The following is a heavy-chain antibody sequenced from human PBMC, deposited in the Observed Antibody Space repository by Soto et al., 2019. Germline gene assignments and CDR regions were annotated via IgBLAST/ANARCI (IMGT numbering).Heavy chain of an antibody. V-gene: IGHV4-34*02. D-gene: IGHD3-3*01. CDR2: INHYGST. J-gene: IGHJ4*02. CDR3: ARGHGRFAH. Sequence: HVQLQQWGAGLLKPSESLSLTCGVSGVSFTGYYWTWIRQAPGKGLEWIGEINHYGSTNYNPSLKGRVTISLETSKNQFSLRLASLSAADAAVYYCARGHGRFAHWAQGTLVTVSS. CDR1: GVSFTGYY.